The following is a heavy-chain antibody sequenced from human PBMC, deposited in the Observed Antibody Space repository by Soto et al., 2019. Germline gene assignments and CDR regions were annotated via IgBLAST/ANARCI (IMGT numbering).Heavy chain of an antibody. CDR2: IYPGDSDT. CDR3: ARHHAAGSPYYYYYMDV. Sequence: GESLKISCKGSGYSFTSYWIGWVRQMPGKSLEWMGIIYPGDSDTRYSPSFQGQVTISADKSISTACLQWSSLKASDTAMYYCARHHAAGSPYYYYYMDVWGKGTTVTVSS. J-gene: IGHJ6*03. V-gene: IGHV5-51*01. D-gene: IGHD6-13*01. CDR1: GYSFTSYW.